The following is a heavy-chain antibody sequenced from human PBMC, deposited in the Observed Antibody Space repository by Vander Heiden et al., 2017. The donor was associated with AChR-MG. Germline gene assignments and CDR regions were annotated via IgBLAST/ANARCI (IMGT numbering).Heavy chain of an antibody. J-gene: IGHJ1*01. D-gene: IGHD2-2*01. Sequence: QVQLQQWGAGLLKPSETLSLTCAVYGGSFSGYYWSWIRQPPGKGLEWIGEINHSGSTNYNPSLKSRVTISVDTSKNQFSLKLSSVTAADTAVYYCARGPYQLLLPRYFQHWGQGTLVTVSS. V-gene: IGHV4-34*01. CDR1: GGSFSGYY. CDR2: INHSGST. CDR3: ARGPYQLLLPRYFQH.